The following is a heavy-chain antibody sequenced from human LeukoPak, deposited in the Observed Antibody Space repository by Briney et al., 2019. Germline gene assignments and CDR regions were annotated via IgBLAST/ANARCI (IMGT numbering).Heavy chain of an antibody. V-gene: IGHV4-34*01. Sequence: SETLSLTCAVYGGSLSGYYWSWIRQPPGKGPEWIGEINHSGSTNYNPSLKSRVTISVDTSKNQFSLKLSSVTAADTAVYFCAKTRGKDGMDVWVKGTTVTVSS. CDR2: INHSGST. CDR3: AKTRGKDGMDV. D-gene: IGHD3-10*01. CDR1: GGSLSGYY. J-gene: IGHJ6*04.